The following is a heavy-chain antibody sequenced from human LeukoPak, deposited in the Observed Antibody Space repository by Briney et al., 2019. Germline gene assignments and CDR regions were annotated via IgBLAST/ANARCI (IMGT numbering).Heavy chain of an antibody. V-gene: IGHV1-18*04. CDR3: ARGDSSGYWSLNWFDP. J-gene: IGHJ5*02. CDR2: ISAYNGNT. Sequence: GASVKVSCKASGYSLTTYYMHWVRQAPGQGLEWMGWISAYNGNTNYAQKLQGRVTMTTDTSTSTAYMELRSLRSDDTAVYYCARGDSSGYWSLNWFDPWGQGTLVTVSS. CDR1: GYSLTTYY. D-gene: IGHD3-22*01.